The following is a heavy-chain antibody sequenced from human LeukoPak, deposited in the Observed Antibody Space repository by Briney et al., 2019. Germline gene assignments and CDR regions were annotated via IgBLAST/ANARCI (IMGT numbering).Heavy chain of an antibody. CDR2: IYYSGST. J-gene: IGHJ4*02. D-gene: IGHD6-13*01. CDR3: ARETGIAAAGNVDY. CDR1: GGPISSSSYY. V-gene: IGHV4-39*07. Sequence: PSETLSLTCTVSGGPISSSSYYWGWIRQPPGKGLEWIGSIYYSGSTYYNPSLKSRVTISVDTSKNQFSLKLSSVTAADTAVYYCARETGIAAAGNVDYWGQGALVTVSS.